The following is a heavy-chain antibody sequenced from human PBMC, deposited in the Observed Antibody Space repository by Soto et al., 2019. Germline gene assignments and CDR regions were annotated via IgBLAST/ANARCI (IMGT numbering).Heavy chain of an antibody. D-gene: IGHD3-10*01. CDR3: ARDGPDVRGVIDY. J-gene: IGHJ4*02. CDR1: GGTFSSYA. V-gene: IGHV1-69*01. CDR2: IIPIFGTA. Sequence: QVQLVQSGAEVKKPGSSVKVSCKASGGTFSSYAISWVRQATGQGLEWMGGIIPIFGTANYAQKFQDKVTITADESTTTAYMELSSLRSEDTAVYYCARDGPDVRGVIDYWGQGTLVTVSS.